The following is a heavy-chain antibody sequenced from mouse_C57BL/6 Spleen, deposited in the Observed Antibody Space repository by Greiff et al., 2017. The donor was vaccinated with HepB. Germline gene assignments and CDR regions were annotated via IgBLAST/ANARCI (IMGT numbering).Heavy chain of an antibody. D-gene: IGHD1-1*01. V-gene: IGHV1-69*01. CDR3: ARGGTTVVATDFDV. J-gene: IGHJ1*03. CDR1: GYTFTSYW. CDR2: IDPSDSYT. Sequence: QVQLKQPGAELVMPGASVKLSCKASGYTFTSYWMHWVKQRPGQGLEWIGEIDPSDSYTNYNQKFKGKSTLTVDKSSSTAYMQLSSLTSEDSAVYYCARGGTTVVATDFDVWGTGTTVTVSS.